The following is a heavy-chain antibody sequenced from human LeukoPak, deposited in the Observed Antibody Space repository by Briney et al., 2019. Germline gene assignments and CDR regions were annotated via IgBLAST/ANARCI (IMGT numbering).Heavy chain of an antibody. D-gene: IGHD3-10*01. CDR1: GFTFSSYW. V-gene: IGHV3-7*01. Sequence: GGSLRLSCAASGFTFSSYWMSWVRQAPGKGLEWVANIKQDGSEKYYVDSVKDRFTISRDNAKNSLYLQMNSLRAEDTAVYYCARTTTHYYGSGSYYGHYYMDVWGKGTTVTVSS. CDR2: IKQDGSEK. CDR3: ARTTTHYYGSGSYYGHYYMDV. J-gene: IGHJ6*03.